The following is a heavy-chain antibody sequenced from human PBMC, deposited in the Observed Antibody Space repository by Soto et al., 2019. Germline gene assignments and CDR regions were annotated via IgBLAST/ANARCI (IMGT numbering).Heavy chain of an antibody. CDR1: VFTFSSYW. V-gene: IGHV3-7*01. Sequence: GGAVRLSCAASVFTFSSYWMSWVRQAPGKGLEWVANIKQDGSEKYYVDSVKGRFTISRDNAKNSLYLQMNSLRAEDTAVYYCARELAAAGSFDYWGQGTLVTVSS. J-gene: IGHJ4*02. CDR3: ARELAAAGSFDY. D-gene: IGHD6-13*01. CDR2: IKQDGSEK.